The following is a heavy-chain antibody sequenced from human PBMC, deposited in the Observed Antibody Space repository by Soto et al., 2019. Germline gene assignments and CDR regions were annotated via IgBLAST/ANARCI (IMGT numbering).Heavy chain of an antibody. D-gene: IGHD3-10*01. J-gene: IGHJ4*02. Sequence: SETLSLTCTVSGGSISSGGYYWSWIRQHPGKGLEWIGYIYYSGSTYYNPSLKSRVTISVDTSKNQFSLKLSSVTAADTAVYYCARSGVWSHDYWGQGTLVTVSS. V-gene: IGHV4-31*03. CDR3: ARSGVWSHDY. CDR2: IYYSGST. CDR1: GGSISSGGYY.